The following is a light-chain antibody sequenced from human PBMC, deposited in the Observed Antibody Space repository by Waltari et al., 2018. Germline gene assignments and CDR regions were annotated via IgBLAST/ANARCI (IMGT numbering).Light chain of an antibody. CDR1: QTIGHY. Sequence: DIQMTQSPSSLSAFVGDGVTITCRASQTIGHYLNWFQQRPGKDPKLLIYATSDLQSGVPSRFSGSGSGTDFTLTISSLQPEDSATYYCQQTFSAFRTFGGGTKVEIK. J-gene: IGKJ4*01. CDR2: ATS. CDR3: QQTFSAFRT. V-gene: IGKV1-39*01.